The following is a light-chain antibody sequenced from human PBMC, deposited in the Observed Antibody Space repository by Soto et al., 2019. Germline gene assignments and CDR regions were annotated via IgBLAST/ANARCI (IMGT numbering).Light chain of an antibody. CDR1: SSDVGGYNY. V-gene: IGLV2-14*01. J-gene: IGLJ1*01. CDR2: DVS. CDR3: SSYTSSSTL. Sequence: QSVLTQPASVSGSPGQSITISCTGTSSDVGGYNYVSWYQQHPGKAPKLMIYDVSNRPSGVSNRFSGSKSGNTASLTISGLQAEDVADYYCSSYTSSSTLFGTGTKLTVL.